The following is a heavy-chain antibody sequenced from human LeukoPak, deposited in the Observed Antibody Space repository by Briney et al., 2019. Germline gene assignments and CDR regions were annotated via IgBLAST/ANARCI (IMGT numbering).Heavy chain of an antibody. D-gene: IGHD3-22*01. J-gene: IGHJ3*02. CDR3: ARVFTMIVVVDAFDI. CDR1: GYTFTSYG. Sequence: ASLKVSCKASGYTFTSYGISWVRQAPGQGLEWMGWISAYNGNTNYAQKLQGRVTMTTDTSTSTAYMELRSLRSDDTAVYYCARVFTMIVVVDAFDIWGQGTMVTVSS. CDR2: ISAYNGNT. V-gene: IGHV1-18*01.